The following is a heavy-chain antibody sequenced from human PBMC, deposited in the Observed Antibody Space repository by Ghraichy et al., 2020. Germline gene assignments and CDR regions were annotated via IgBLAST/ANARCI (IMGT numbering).Heavy chain of an antibody. V-gene: IGHV4-34*01. Sequence: SQTLSLTCAVYGGSFTTYYWSWVRQPPGRGLEWIAEINHLGSANYNPSLKSRVTISVDTSKTQFSLILTSVTAADTAVYYCAKSSGFRYGVYWGQGTLVTVSS. D-gene: IGHD5-18*01. CDR2: INHLGSA. CDR1: GGSFTTYY. CDR3: AKSSGFRYGVY. J-gene: IGHJ4*02.